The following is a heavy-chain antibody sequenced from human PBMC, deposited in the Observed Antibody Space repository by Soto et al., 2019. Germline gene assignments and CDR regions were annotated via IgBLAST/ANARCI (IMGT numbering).Heavy chain of an antibody. CDR1: GYTFTSYD. Sequence: QVQLVQSGAEVKKPGASVKVSCKASGYTFTSYDINWVRQATGQGLEWMGWMNPNSGNTGYAQKFQGRVKMTRNTAISTAYMELSSLRSEDTAVYYCARGNTPYYVSSGYYLFDYWGQGTLVTVSS. CDR2: MNPNSGNT. V-gene: IGHV1-8*01. CDR3: ARGNTPYYVSSGYYLFDY. D-gene: IGHD3-22*01. J-gene: IGHJ4*02.